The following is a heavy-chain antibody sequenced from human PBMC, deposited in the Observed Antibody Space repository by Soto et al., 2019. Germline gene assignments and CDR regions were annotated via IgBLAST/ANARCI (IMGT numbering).Heavy chain of an antibody. CDR3: AKVGIGRAPGLDS. Sequence: EVQLLESGGGLIQPGGSLSLSCAASGFTFSSFAMTWVRQAPGKGLQWISYISDGPDGAYYADSVKGRFTISRDNSKNTLSLQMDSLRPDDTALYYCAKVGIGRAPGLDSWGQGTLVTVSS. CDR1: GFTFSSFA. D-gene: IGHD2-21*01. CDR2: ISDGPDGA. J-gene: IGHJ4*02. V-gene: IGHV3-23*01.